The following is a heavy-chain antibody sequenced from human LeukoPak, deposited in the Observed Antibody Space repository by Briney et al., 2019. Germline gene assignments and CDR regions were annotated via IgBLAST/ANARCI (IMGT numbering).Heavy chain of an antibody. CDR2: ISSDGSNK. Sequence: GGSLRLFCAASGFTFSSYGMHWGRQAPGKGLEWVAVISSDGSNKYYADSVKGRFTISRDNSKNTLYLQMNSLSAEDTAVYYCAKSYGSGTHPNDYWGQGILVTVSS. CDR1: GFTFSSYG. J-gene: IGHJ4*02. D-gene: IGHD3-10*01. CDR3: AKSYGSGTHPNDY. V-gene: IGHV3-30*18.